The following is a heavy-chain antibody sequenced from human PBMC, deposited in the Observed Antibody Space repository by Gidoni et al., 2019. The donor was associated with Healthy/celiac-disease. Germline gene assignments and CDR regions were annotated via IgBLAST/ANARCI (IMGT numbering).Heavy chain of an antibody. CDR3: ARASLGYCTNGVCDYWYFDL. Sequence: QVQLVESGGGVVQPGRSLRLSCAASGFTFSSYAMHWVRQAPGKGLEGVAVISYDGSNKYYADSVKGRFTISRDNSKNTLYLQMNSLRAEDTAVYYCARASLGYCTNGVCDYWYFDLWGRGTLVTVSS. J-gene: IGHJ2*01. V-gene: IGHV3-30-3*01. CDR2: ISYDGSNK. D-gene: IGHD2-8*01. CDR1: GFTFSSYA.